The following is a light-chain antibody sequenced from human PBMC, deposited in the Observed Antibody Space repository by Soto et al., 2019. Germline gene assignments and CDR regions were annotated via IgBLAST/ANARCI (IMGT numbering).Light chain of an antibody. CDR1: SSDVSYYSY. V-gene: IGLV2-11*01. J-gene: IGLJ2*01. CDR2: DVS. CDR3: CSYAGSPSV. Sequence: QSALTQPRSVSGSPGQSLTISCTGTSSDVSYYSYVSWYQQHPGKAPKLIIDDVSKRPSGVTDRFSGSKSGNPASLTISGLQAEDEADYYCCSYAGSPSVFGGGTKLTVL.